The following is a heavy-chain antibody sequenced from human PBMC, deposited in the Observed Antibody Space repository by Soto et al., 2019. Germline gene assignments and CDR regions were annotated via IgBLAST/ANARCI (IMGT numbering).Heavy chain of an antibody. V-gene: IGHV5-51*01. Sequence: PGESLKISCKGSGYSFTSYWIGWVRQMPGKGLEWMGIIYPGDSDTRYSPSFQGQVTISADKSISTAYLQWSSLKASDTAMYYCARSLSRMGFPIFGVAAIYYYGMDVWGQGTTVTVSS. J-gene: IGHJ6*02. CDR3: ARSLSRMGFPIFGVAAIYYYGMDV. D-gene: IGHD3-3*01. CDR2: IYPGDSDT. CDR1: GYSFTSYW.